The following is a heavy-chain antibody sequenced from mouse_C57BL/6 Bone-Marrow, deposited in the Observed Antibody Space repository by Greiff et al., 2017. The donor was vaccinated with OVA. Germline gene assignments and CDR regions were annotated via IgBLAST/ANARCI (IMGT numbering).Heavy chain of an antibody. CDR1: GYSITSGYY. D-gene: IGHD2-5*01. CDR2: ISYDGSN. Sequence: EVQLVESGPGLVKPSQSLSLTCSVTGYSITSGYYWNWIRQFPGNKLEWMGYISYDGSNNYNPSLKNRISITRDTSKNQFFLKLNSVTTEDTATYYSARERDSNYAYYYAMDYWGQGTSVTVSS. J-gene: IGHJ4*01. CDR3: ARERDSNYAYYYAMDY. V-gene: IGHV3-6*01.